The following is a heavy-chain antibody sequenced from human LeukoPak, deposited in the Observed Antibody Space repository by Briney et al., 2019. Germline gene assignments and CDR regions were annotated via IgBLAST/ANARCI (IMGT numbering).Heavy chain of an antibody. V-gene: IGHV3-7*03. CDR3: AKGYFGGRDAFDI. D-gene: IGHD3-16*01. CDR2: IKYDGSEK. CDR1: GFTFSSYW. Sequence: GGSLRLSCTASGFTFSSYWMNWVRQAPGKGLEWVANIKYDGSEKYHVDSVKGRFTISRDNAKNSLYLQMNSLRAEDTAVYYCAKGYFGGRDAFDIWGQGTMVTVSS. J-gene: IGHJ3*02.